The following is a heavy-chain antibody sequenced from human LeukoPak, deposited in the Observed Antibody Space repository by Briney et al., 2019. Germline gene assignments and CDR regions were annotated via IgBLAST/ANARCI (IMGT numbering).Heavy chain of an antibody. V-gene: IGHV3-74*01. CDR1: GFTFSSYG. CDR3: ARVSDGSFYINY. Sequence: PGGSLRLSCAASGFTFSSYGMHWVRQAPGKGLVWVSRINTDGSITIYADSVKGRFTISRDNAKNTLNLQMNSLRAEDTAVYYCARVSDGSFYINYWGQGILVTVSS. J-gene: IGHJ4*02. CDR2: INTDGSIT. D-gene: IGHD1-26*01.